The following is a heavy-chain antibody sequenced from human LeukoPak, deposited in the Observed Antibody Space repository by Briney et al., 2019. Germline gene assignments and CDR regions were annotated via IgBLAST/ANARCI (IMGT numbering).Heavy chain of an antibody. J-gene: IGHJ5*02. CDR2: INPTGGSA. CDR1: GYTFSSYG. V-gene: IGHV1-46*01. D-gene: IGHD6-13*01. CDR3: ARDRSGSRWRWFDP. Sequence: GASLKVSCKASGYTFSSYGISWVRQAPGQGLEWMGIINPTGGSASYAQKFQGRVSMTSDTSTSTLYLELSSLRSEDTAVYYCARDRSGSRWRWFDPWGQGTLVTVSS.